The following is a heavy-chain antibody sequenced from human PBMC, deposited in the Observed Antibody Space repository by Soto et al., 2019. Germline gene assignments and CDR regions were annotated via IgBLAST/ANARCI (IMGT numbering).Heavy chain of an antibody. CDR3: ASTELRDGYNLLVDYYGMDV. CDR1: GGSISSYY. Sequence: KTSETLSLTCTVSGGSISSYYWSWIRQPPGKGLEWIGYIYYSGSTNYNPSLKSRVTISVDTSKNQFSLKLSSVTAADTAVYYCASTELRDGYNLLVDYYGMDVWGQGTTVTVSS. CDR2: IYYSGST. D-gene: IGHD5-12*01. J-gene: IGHJ6*02. V-gene: IGHV4-59*01.